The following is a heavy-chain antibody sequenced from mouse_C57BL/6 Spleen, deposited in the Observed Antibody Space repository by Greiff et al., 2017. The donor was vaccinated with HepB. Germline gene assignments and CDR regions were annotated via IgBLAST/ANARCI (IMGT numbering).Heavy chain of an antibody. CDR2: IDPSDSYT. D-gene: IGHD1-1*01. CDR3: ARLGYYGSSRYFDY. CDR1: GYTFTSYW. Sequence: QVQLQQPGAELVKPGASVKLSCKASGYTFTSYWMQWVKQRPGQGLEWIGEIDPSDSYTNYNQKFKGKATLTVDTSSSTAYMQLSSLTSEDSAVYYCARLGYYGSSRYFDYWGQGTTLTVSS. V-gene: IGHV1-50*01. J-gene: IGHJ2*01.